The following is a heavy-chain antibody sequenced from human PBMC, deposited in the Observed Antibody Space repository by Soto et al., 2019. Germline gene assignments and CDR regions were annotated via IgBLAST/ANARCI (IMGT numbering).Heavy chain of an antibody. CDR1: GFIFSKYA. D-gene: IGHD5-12*01. Sequence: QVQLVESGGGVVQPGGSLRLSCVASGFIFSKYAIYWVRQAPGKGPDWVAVISNDGSNRDYADSVKGRFTISRDNSKNTLYLQMNSLKPEDTAMYFCATGDIVVNGPFDYWGQGTLVTVSS. CDR2: ISNDGSNR. CDR3: ATGDIVVNGPFDY. V-gene: IGHV3-30-3*01. J-gene: IGHJ4*02.